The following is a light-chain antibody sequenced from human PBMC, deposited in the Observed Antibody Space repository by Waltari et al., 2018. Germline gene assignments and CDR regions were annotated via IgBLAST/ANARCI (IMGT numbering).Light chain of an antibody. CDR1: QSVRSF. Sequence: EIVLTQSPATLSLSPGERATLSCRASQSVRSFLAWYQQKPGQAPRLLIHDASNRATGIPVRFSGSGSGKDFTLTISSLEPEDFAVYYCQQRINWPLTFGGGTKVEIK. CDR3: QQRINWPLT. V-gene: IGKV3-11*01. J-gene: IGKJ4*01. CDR2: DAS.